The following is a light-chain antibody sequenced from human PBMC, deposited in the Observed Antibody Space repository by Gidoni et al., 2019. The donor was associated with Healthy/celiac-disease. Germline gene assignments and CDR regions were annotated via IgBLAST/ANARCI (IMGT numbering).Light chain of an antibody. V-gene: IGLV3-21*03. CDR3: QVWDSSSDHYV. CDR1: NIGSKS. J-gene: IGLJ1*01. Sequence: SYVLTQPPSVSVAPGKTARITCGGNNIGSKSVNWYQQKPGQAPVLVVYDDSDRPPGIPERFSGSNSGNTATLTISRVEAGDEADYYCQVWDSSSDHYVFGTGTKVTVL. CDR2: DDS.